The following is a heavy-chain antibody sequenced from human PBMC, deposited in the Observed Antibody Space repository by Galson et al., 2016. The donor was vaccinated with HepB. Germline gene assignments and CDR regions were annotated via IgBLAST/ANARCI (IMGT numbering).Heavy chain of an antibody. J-gene: IGHJ4*02. Sequence: SLRLSCAASGFTFSSYAMSWVRQAPGKGLEWVSVISGSGSNTYYADSVKGRFTISRDNSKNTLYLDMNSLRAEDTAVYYCVKGRGSGWLKGYYSDYWGQGTLVNVSS. CDR1: GFTFSSYA. CDR3: VKGRGSGWLKGYYSDY. V-gene: IGHV3-23*01. D-gene: IGHD6-19*01. CDR2: ISGSGSNT.